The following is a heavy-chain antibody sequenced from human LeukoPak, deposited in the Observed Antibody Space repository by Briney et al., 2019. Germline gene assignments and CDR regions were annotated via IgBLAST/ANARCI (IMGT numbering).Heavy chain of an antibody. V-gene: IGHV3-21*01. CDR3: AREQRATIAAAGTTLDAFDL. J-gene: IGHJ3*01. Sequence: AGGSLRLSCAASGFTFSSYTMNWVRQAPGKGLEWVSSISSSGSYIYYADSVKGRFTISRDNAKDSLYLQMNGLRVEDTPVYYCAREQRATIAAAGTTLDAFDLWGQGTMVTVSS. D-gene: IGHD6-13*01. CDR1: GFTFSSYT. CDR2: ISSSGSYI.